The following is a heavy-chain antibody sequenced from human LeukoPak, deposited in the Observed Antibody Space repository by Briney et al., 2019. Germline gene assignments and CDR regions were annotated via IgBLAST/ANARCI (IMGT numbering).Heavy chain of an antibody. D-gene: IGHD3-10*01. V-gene: IGHV4-39*01. CDR3: ARGSGSGSVFPAAFDI. J-gene: IGHJ3*02. CDR2: IYYSGST. CDR1: GGSISGVSQY. Sequence: PSETLSFTCTVSGGSISGVSQYWGWIRQPPGKGLEWIGSIYYSGSTYYNPSLKSRVTISVDTSQSQFSLKLSSVTAADTAVYYCARGSGSGSVFPAAFDIWGQGTMVTVSS.